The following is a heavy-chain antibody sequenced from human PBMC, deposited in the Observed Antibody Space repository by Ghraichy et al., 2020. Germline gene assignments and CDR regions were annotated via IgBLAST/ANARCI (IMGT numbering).Heavy chain of an antibody. D-gene: IGHD3-16*01. Sequence: LSLTCAASGFSVSGTYMTWFRQAPGKGLEWVSSIYSGDSTFYADAVKGRFTTSRDNSNNTLYLQVHSLRVDDTAVYYCARARAITTTTYYFQHWGQGTPVTVSS. CDR1: GFSVSGTY. J-gene: IGHJ1*01. CDR2: IYSGDST. V-gene: IGHV3-53*01. CDR3: ARARAITTTTYYFQH.